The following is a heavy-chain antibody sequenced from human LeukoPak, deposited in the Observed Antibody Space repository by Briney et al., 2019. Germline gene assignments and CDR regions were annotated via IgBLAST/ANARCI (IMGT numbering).Heavy chain of an antibody. J-gene: IGHJ4*02. V-gene: IGHV4-59*01. D-gene: IGHD3-22*01. CDR3: ARVNYYDSSGTDY. CDR1: GDSISSYY. CDR2: IYYSGST. Sequence: SETLSLTCTVSGDSISSYYWSWIRQPPGKGLEWIGYIYYSGSTNYNPSLKSRVPISVDTSKNQFSLRLSSVTAADTAVYYCARVNYYDSSGTDYWGQGTLVTVSS.